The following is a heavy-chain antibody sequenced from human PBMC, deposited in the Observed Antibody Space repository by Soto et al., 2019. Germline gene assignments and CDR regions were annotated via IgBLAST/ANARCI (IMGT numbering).Heavy chain of an antibody. Sequence: PGGSLRLSCAVSGFTFSDHDMDWVRQAPGKGLEWVGRSRSKANSYTTPYAASVKGRFTISRDDSKNSLSLQMNSLKTEDTAVYYCAVDIVGTGSYWAPGTLVTVSS. D-gene: IGHD5-12*01. V-gene: IGHV3-72*01. CDR2: SRSKANSYTT. CDR3: AVDIVGTGSY. CDR1: GFTFSDHD. J-gene: IGHJ1*01.